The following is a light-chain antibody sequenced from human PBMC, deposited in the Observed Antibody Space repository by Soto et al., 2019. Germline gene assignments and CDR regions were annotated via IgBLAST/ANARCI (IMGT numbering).Light chain of an antibody. J-gene: IGKJ1*01. Sequence: DIQMTQSPSTLSASVGDRVTITCLASQSISSWLAWYQQKPGKAPKLLIYDASSLESGVPSRFSGSGSGTAFTLTISSLQPDDFATYYCQQYNSYSQTFGQGTKVDTK. CDR2: DAS. CDR1: QSISSW. V-gene: IGKV1-5*01. CDR3: QQYNSYSQT.